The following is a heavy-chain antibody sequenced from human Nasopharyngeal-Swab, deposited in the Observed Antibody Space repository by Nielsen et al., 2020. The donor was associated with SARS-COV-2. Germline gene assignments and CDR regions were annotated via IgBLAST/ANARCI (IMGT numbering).Heavy chain of an antibody. J-gene: IGHJ6*04. CDR2: VHFTGTT. CDR3: ARGRVGYDYYYMDV. CDR1: GGSFSGYS. Sequence: PSETLSLTCAVSGGSFSGYSWIWVRQSPRKGLEWIGEVHFTGTTNYKPSLRSRVSISIDSSNNQVSLKLSSVTAADTAVYYCARGRVGYDYYYMDVWGRGTTVTVSS. D-gene: IGHD3-16*01. V-gene: IGHV4-34*01.